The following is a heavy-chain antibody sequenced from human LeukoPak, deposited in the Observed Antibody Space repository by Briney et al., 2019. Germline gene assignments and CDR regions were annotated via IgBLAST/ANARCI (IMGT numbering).Heavy chain of an antibody. CDR1: GFTFSNAW. J-gene: IGHJ6*02. CDR3: TTSSVDTDYGMDV. Sequence: GGSLRLSCAASGFTFSNAWMSWVRQAPGKGLEWVGRIKSKTDGGTTDYAAPVKGRFTISRDDSKNTLYLQMNSPKTEDTAVYYCTTSSVDTDYGMDVWGQGTTVTVSS. D-gene: IGHD5-18*01. V-gene: IGHV3-15*01. CDR2: IKSKTDGGTT.